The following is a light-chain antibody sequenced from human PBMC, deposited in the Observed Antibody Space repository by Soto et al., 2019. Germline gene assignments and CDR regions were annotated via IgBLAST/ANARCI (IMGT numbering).Light chain of an antibody. CDR3: QQFGTSSWT. V-gene: IGKV3-20*01. Sequence: VLAQSPGTLSLSPGEKATLSCRASQSVSSSYLAWYQQKPGPAPRLLIYGASSRATGIPDRFSGSGSGTDFTLTVSRLEPEDFAVYYCQQFGTSSWTFGQGTNVDIK. CDR1: QSVSSSY. CDR2: GAS. J-gene: IGKJ1*01.